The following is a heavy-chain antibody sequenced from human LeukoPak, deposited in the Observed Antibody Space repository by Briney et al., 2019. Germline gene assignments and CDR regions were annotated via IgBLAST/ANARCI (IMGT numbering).Heavy chain of an antibody. J-gene: IGHJ4*02. CDR2: INWNGGST. CDR3: ARLGGRQEIDY. CDR1: GFTFDDYA. V-gene: IGHV3-20*01. D-gene: IGHD1-26*01. Sequence: GGSLRLSCAASGFTFDDYAMSWVRQAPGKGLEWVSGINWNGGSTGYADSVKGRFTISRDNAKNSLYLQMNSLRAEDTALYHCARLGGRQEIDYWGQGTLVTVSS.